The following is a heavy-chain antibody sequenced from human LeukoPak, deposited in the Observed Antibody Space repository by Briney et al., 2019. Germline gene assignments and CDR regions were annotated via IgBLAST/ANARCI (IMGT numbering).Heavy chain of an antibody. V-gene: IGHV1-69*05. J-gene: IGHJ4*02. Sequence: GSSVKVSCKASGGTFSSYAISWVRQAPGQGLEWMGGIIPIFGTANYAQKFQGRVTITTDESTSTAYMELSSLRSEDTAVYYCARGLDGYKPTYFDYWGQGTLVTVSS. CDR2: IIPIFGTA. D-gene: IGHD5-24*01. CDR1: GGTFSSYA. CDR3: ARGLDGYKPTYFDY.